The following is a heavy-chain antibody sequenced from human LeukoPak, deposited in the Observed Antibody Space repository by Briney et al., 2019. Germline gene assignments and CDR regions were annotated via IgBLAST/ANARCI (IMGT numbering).Heavy chain of an antibody. Sequence: GGSLRLSCAASGFTVSSNYMSWVRQAPGKGLEWVSVIYSGGSTSYADSVKGRFTISRDNSKNTLYLQMNSLRAEDTAVYYCARGPTYYDFWSGYSPYYYYGMDVWGQGTTVTVSS. CDR3: ARGPTYYDFWSGYSPYYYYGMDV. V-gene: IGHV3-66*01. J-gene: IGHJ6*02. D-gene: IGHD3-3*01. CDR2: IYSGGST. CDR1: GFTVSSNY.